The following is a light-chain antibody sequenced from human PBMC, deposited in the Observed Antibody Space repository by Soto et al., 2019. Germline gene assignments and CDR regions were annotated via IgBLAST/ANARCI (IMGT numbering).Light chain of an antibody. CDR3: QQRGT. CDR2: GAS. Sequence: EIVLTQSPGTLSFSPGERSTLSCRASRSVSSSYLAWYQQKPGQAPRLLIYGASSRATGIPDRFSGSGSGTDFTLTISRLEPEDFAVYYCQQRGTFGQGTRWIS. CDR1: RSVSSSY. V-gene: IGKV3-20*01. J-gene: IGKJ1*01.